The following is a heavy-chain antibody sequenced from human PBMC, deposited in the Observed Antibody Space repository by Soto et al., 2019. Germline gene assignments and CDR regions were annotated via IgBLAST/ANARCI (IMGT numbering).Heavy chain of an antibody. CDR1: GGSISSGGHY. D-gene: IGHD3-3*01. Sequence: SETLSLTCTVSGGSISSGGHYWSWIRQHPGRGLEWIGHIYYSGTTHYFPSLKSRVTISIDTSKNQFFLKLSSVTAADTAVYFWGRGGSGFLEWLDFAFWGRGTRVTVSS. CDR3: GRGGSGFLEWLDFAF. V-gene: IGHV4-31*03. J-gene: IGHJ4*02. CDR2: IYYSGTT.